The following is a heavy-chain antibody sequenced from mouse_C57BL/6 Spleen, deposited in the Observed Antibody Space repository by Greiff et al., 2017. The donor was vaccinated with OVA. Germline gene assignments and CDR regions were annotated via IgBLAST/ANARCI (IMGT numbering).Heavy chain of an antibody. CDR2: INPSSGYT. V-gene: IGHV1-7*01. D-gene: IGHD1-1*01. Sequence: QVQLKQSGAELAKPGASVKLSCKASGYTFTSYWMHWVKQRPGQGLEWIGYINPSSGYTKYNQKFKDKATLTADKSSSTAYMQLSSLTYEDSAVYYCARDTTVVAPFFDYWGQGTTLTVSS. J-gene: IGHJ2*01. CDR3: ARDTTVVAPFFDY. CDR1: GYTFTSYW.